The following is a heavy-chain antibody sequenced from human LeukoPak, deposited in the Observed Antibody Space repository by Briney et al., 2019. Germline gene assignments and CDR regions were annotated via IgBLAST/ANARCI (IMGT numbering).Heavy chain of an antibody. CDR2: IYHPGRI. Sequence: SQTLSLTCAVSGDSITSRTSSWTWLRQPPGKSLEFIGHIYHPGRIYYNPSLKSRVTVSVDRSRNQFSLRLTSVTAADTAVYYCARQMILRRAFDIWGQGTMVTVSS. V-gene: IGHV4-30-2*01. J-gene: IGHJ3*02. CDR1: GDSITSRTSS. CDR3: ARQMILRRAFDI. D-gene: IGHD2-8*01.